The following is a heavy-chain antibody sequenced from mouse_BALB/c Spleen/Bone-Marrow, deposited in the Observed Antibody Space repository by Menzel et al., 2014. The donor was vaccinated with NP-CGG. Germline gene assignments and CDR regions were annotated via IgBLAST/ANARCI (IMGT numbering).Heavy chain of an antibody. CDR2: ILGAGRT. J-gene: IGHJ4*01. D-gene: IGHD1-1*01. Sequence: QVQLQQSGPGLVAPSLSLAITCTVSGFSLTGYGVKWVRQPPGKGLEWLGGILGAGRTVNKSTLKSRLSISKDNSKSQVFLKMNSLQTDDTASYYCARKYGTGAMDFWGQRTSVTVSS. CDR3: ARKYGTGAMDF. CDR1: GFSLTGYG. V-gene: IGHV2-6-7*01.